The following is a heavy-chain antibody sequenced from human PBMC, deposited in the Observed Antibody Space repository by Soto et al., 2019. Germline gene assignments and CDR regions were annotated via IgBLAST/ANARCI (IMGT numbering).Heavy chain of an antibody. CDR2: INHSGST. CDR3: AVYDILTADGINWFDP. Sequence: SETLSLTCSVYGGSFSGYYWSWIRQPPGKGLEWIGEINHSGSTKYNPSLKRRVTISVDTSKNQFSLKLRSVTAADTAVYYCAVYDILTADGINWFDPWGQGTLVTVSS. V-gene: IGHV4-34*01. D-gene: IGHD3-9*01. J-gene: IGHJ5*02. CDR1: GGSFSGYY.